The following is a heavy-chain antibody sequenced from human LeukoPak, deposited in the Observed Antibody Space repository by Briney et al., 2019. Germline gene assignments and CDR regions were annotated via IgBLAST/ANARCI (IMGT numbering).Heavy chain of an antibody. D-gene: IGHD2-21*02. CDR1: GFTFSSYA. V-gene: IGHV3-64D*09. J-gene: IGHJ4*02. CDR2: ISSNGGST. Sequence: PGRTLRLSCSASGFTFSSYAMHWVRQAPGKGLEYGSAISSNGGSTYYADSVKGRFTISRDNSRNRLSLQMSSLRAEDTAVYYCVKGGYIVVVTAITARFDYWGQGTLVTVSS. CDR3: VKGGYIVVVTAITARFDY.